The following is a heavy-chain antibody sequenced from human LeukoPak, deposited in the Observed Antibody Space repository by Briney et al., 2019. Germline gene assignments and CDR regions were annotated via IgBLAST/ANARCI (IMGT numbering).Heavy chain of an antibody. CDR3: ARDGFVDSSSWHYYYYGMDV. V-gene: IGHV1-69*04. CDR2: IIPILGIA. J-gene: IGHJ6*02. Sequence: SVNVSCKASGGTFSSYAISWVRQAPGQGLEWMGRIIPILGIANYAQKFQGRVTITADKSTSTAYMELSSLRSEDTAVYYCARDGFVDSSSWHYYYYGMDVWGQGTTVIVSS. CDR1: GGTFSSYA. D-gene: IGHD6-13*01.